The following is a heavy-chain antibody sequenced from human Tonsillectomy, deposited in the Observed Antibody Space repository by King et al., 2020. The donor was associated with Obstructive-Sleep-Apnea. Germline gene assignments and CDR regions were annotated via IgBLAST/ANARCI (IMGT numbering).Heavy chain of an antibody. CDR1: GYTFTDYF. V-gene: IGHV1-2*02. J-gene: IGHJ4*02. Sequence: VQLVESGAEGRKPGASVKVSCKASGYTFTDYFMHWVRQAPGQGLEWRGWINPNSGGTNHAQKFQGRVTMTRDTFISTAYMELSGLRSDDTAVYYCARDVRTSDRAEDYWGQGTLVTVSS. CDR2: INPNSGGT. CDR3: ARDVRTSDRAEDY.